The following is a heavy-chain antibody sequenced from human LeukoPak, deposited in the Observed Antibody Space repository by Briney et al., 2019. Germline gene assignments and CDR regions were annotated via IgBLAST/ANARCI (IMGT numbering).Heavy chain of an antibody. CDR2: IGTAGDT. D-gene: IGHD6-19*01. CDR1: GFTFSSYD. V-gene: IGHV3-13*04. Sequence: GGSLRLSCAASGFTFSSYDMHWVRQATGKGLEWVSAIGTAGDTYYPGSVKGRFTISRENAKNSLYLQMNSLRAGETAVYYCARAPGIAVAGSYWYFDLWGRGTLVTVSS. CDR3: ARAPGIAVAGSYWYFDL. J-gene: IGHJ2*01.